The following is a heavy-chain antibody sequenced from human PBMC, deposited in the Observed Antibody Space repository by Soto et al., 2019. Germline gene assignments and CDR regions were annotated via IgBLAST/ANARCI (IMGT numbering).Heavy chain of an antibody. Sequence: VGSLRLSCAASGFTFSSYAIHWVRQAPGKGLEWVAVISYDGSNKYYADSVKGRFTISRDNSKNTLYLQMNSLRAEDTAVYYCARDREVWFGELGYYYYGMDVWGQGTTVTVSS. D-gene: IGHD3-10*01. CDR1: GFTFSSYA. V-gene: IGHV3-30-3*01. J-gene: IGHJ6*02. CDR2: ISYDGSNK. CDR3: ARDREVWFGELGYYYYGMDV.